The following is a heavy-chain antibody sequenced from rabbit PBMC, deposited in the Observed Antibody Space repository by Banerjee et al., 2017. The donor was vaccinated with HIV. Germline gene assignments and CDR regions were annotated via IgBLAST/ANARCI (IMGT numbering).Heavy chain of an antibody. CDR1: GFSFNNNYY. CDR2: IYVGSSGST. CDR3: ARGTSGSSYFYFNL. D-gene: IGHD8-1*01. J-gene: IGHJ4*01. Sequence: QSLEESGGDLVKPGASLTLTCTASGFSFNNNYYMCWVRQAPGKGLEWIACIYVGSSGSTYYASWAKGRITISKTSSTTVTLQMTSLTVADTATYFCARGTSGSSYFYFNLWGQGTLVTVS. V-gene: IGHV1S40*01.